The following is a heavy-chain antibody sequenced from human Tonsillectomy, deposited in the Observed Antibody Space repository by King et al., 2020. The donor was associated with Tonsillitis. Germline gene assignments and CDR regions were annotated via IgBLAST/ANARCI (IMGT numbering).Heavy chain of an antibody. CDR2: ISRSGVST. D-gene: IGHD6-13*01. J-gene: IGHJ4*02. Sequence: VQLVESGGGLVQPGGSLRLSCAASGFTFSSYAMSWVRQAPGKGLEWVSTISRSGVSTYSADSVKGRFTISRDNSKNTLYLQMNSLRGEDTAVYYCAKVADSSLCDYWGQGTLVTVSS. CDR1: GFTFSSYA. CDR3: AKVADSSLCDY. V-gene: IGHV3-23*04.